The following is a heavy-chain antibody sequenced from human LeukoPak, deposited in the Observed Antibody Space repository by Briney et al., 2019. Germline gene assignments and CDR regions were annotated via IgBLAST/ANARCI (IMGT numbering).Heavy chain of an antibody. V-gene: IGHV3-13*01. Sequence: GGSLRLSCAASGFTFSTYDIHWVRQVTGKGLEWVSVVGTAGDSYYSGSVRGRFTISRDQSKNTVSLQMNSLRGEDTAVYYCAKDVRVGGGGMDVWGQGTPVTVSS. CDR3: AKDVRVGGGGMDV. CDR1: GFTFSTYD. CDR2: VGTAGDS. D-gene: IGHD1-26*01. J-gene: IGHJ6*02.